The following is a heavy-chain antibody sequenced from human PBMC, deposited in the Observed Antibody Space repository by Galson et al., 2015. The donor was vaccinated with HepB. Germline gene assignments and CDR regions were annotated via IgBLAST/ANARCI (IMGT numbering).Heavy chain of an antibody. Sequence: SETLSLTCTVSGDSISNSDYYWGWIRQTPGTGLEWIGTIDYRGSTYYNPSLESRVTISVDTSKTQFSLKLSSVTAADTALYYCARRRQLRRRLYGMDVWGQGTTVTVSS. J-gene: IGHJ6*02. CDR1: GDSISNSDYY. CDR3: ARRRQLRRRLYGMDV. V-gene: IGHV4-39*01. CDR2: IDYRGST. D-gene: IGHD5-24*01.